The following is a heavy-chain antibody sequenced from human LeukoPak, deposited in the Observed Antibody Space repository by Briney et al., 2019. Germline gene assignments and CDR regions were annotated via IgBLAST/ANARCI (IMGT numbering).Heavy chain of an antibody. D-gene: IGHD1-26*01. Sequence: SETLSLTCTVSGGSISSSAYYWGWIRQPPGKGLEWIGSNSYSGSTYHNPSLKSRITISVDTSKNRFSLKLISVPAADTAVYYCATYSGTFYLQFDYWGQGTLVTVSS. J-gene: IGHJ4*02. CDR2: NSYSGST. CDR1: GGSISSSAYY. V-gene: IGHV4-39*01. CDR3: ATYSGTFYLQFDY.